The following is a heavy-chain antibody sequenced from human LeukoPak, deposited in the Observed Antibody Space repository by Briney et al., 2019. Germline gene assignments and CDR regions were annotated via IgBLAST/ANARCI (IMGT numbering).Heavy chain of an antibody. V-gene: IGHV1-69*13. Sequence: SVKVSCKASGGTFSSCAISWVRQAPGQGLEWMGGIIPIFGTANYAQKFQGRVTITADESSSTAYMELSSLRSEDTAVYYCARLGGPYGSGSYGGYYYYYYMDVWGKGTTVTVSS. CDR2: IIPIFGTA. D-gene: IGHD3-10*01. CDR3: ARLGGPYGSGSYGGYYYYYYMDV. J-gene: IGHJ6*03. CDR1: GGTFSSCA.